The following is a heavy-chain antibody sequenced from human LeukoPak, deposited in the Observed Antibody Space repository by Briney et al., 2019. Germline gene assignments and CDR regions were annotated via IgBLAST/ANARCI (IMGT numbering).Heavy chain of an antibody. D-gene: IGHD6-25*01. CDR2: IYYSGST. V-gene: IGHV4-59*01. J-gene: IGHJ4*02. CDR3: ARAHAGYSSACDY. Sequence: SETLSLTCTVSGGSISSYYWSWIRQPPGEGLEWIGYIYYSGSTNYNPSLKSRVTISVDTSKNQFSLKLSSVTAADTAVYYCARAHAGYSSACDYWGQGTLVTVSS. CDR1: GGSISSYY.